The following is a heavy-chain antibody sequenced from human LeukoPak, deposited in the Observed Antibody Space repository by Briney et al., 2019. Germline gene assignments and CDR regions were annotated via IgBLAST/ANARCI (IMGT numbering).Heavy chain of an antibody. D-gene: IGHD5-18*01. CDR3: ARDKQPGDY. CDR1: GGSISTSSYY. J-gene: IGHJ4*02. Sequence: SETLSLTCTVSGGSISTSSYYWGWIRQPPGKGLEWIGSIFYSGSTYYNPSLKSRVIISVDTSKNQFSLKVTSLTAADTAVYYCARDKQPGDYWGQGTLVTVSS. CDR2: IFYSGST. V-gene: IGHV4-39*07.